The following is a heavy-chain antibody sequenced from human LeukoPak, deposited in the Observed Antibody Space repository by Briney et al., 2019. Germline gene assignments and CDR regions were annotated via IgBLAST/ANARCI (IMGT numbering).Heavy chain of an antibody. V-gene: IGHV4-39*01. J-gene: IGHJ2*01. CDR2: IYYSGST. CDR1: GGSISSSSYY. CDR3: ARDDSSGWYEGWYFDL. Sequence: SETLSLTCTVSGGSISSSSYYWGWIRQPPGKGLEWIGSIYYSGSTYYNPSLKSRVTISVDTSKNQFSLKLSSVTAADTAVYYCARDDSSGWYEGWYFDLWGRGTLVTVSS. D-gene: IGHD6-19*01.